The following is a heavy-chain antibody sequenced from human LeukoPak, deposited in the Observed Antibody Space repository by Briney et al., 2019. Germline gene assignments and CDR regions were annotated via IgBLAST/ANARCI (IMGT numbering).Heavy chain of an antibody. CDR2: INSDGSST. D-gene: IGHD6-19*01. CDR1: GFTFSDYY. Sequence: GGSLRLSCAASGFTFSDYYMSWIRQAPGKGLVWVSRINSDGSSTSYADSVKGRFTISRDNAKNTLYLQMNSLRAEDTAVYYCARDWYSNGWYIFDYWGQGTLVTVSS. CDR3: ARDWYSNGWYIFDY. V-gene: IGHV3-74*01. J-gene: IGHJ4*02.